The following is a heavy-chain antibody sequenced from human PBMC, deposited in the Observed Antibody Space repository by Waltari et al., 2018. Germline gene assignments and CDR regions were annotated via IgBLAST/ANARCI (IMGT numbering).Heavy chain of an antibody. Sequence: QVQLVQSGAEVKKPRAPVKVSCTASGDTCICYYMHWVRQAPGQGLEWMGWINPNSGGTNYAQKFQGRVTMTRDTSISTAYMGLSRLRSDDTAVYYCASGGGDGYNLFSWGQGTMVIVSS. D-gene: IGHD5-12*01. CDR1: GDTCICYY. V-gene: IGHV1-2*02. CDR3: ASGGGDGYNLFS. CDR2: INPNSGGT. J-gene: IGHJ3*01.